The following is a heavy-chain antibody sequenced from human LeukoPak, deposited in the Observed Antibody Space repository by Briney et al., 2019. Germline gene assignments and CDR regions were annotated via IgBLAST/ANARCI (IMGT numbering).Heavy chain of an antibody. V-gene: IGHV1-69*04. CDR3: ARSAEMATSYFDY. Sequence: SVKVSRKASGGTFNSYAISWVRQAPGQGLEWMGRIIPILGIANYAQKFQGRVTITADKSTSTAYMELSSLRSEDTAVYYCARSAEMATSYFDYWGQGTLVTVSS. CDR2: IIPILGIA. D-gene: IGHD5-24*01. J-gene: IGHJ4*02. CDR1: GGTFNSYA.